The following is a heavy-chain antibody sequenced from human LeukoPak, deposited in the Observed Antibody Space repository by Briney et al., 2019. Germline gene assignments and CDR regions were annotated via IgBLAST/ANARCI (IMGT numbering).Heavy chain of an antibody. D-gene: IGHD4-11*01. Sequence: SETLSLTCAVYGGSFSGYYWSWIRQPPGKGLEWIGEINHSGSTNYNPSLKSRVTISVDTSKNQFSLKLSSVTAADTAVYYCARGWCTVTQCSWFDPWGQGTLVTVSS. CDR2: INHSGST. CDR3: ARGWCTVTQCSWFDP. J-gene: IGHJ5*02. V-gene: IGHV4-34*01. CDR1: GGSFSGYY.